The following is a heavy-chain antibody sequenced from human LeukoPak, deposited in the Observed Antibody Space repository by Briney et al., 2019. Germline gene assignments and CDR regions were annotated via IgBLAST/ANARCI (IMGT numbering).Heavy chain of an antibody. V-gene: IGHV3-33*01. D-gene: IGHD5-18*01. CDR3: ARDGYSYGQNYYYGMDV. Sequence: GGSLRLSCAASGFTFSSYGMHWVRQAPGKGLEWVAVIWYDGSNKYYADSVKGRFTISRDNSKNTLYLQMNSLRAEDTAVYCCARDGYSYGQNYYYGMDVWGQGTTVTVSS. J-gene: IGHJ6*02. CDR1: GFTFSSYG. CDR2: IWYDGSNK.